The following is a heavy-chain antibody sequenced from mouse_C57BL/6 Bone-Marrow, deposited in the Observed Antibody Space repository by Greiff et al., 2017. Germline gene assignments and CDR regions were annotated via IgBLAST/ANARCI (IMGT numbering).Heavy chain of an antibody. J-gene: IGHJ3*01. CDR3: AREGNYDWFAY. Sequence: VQLQQPGAELVRPGSSVKLSCKASGYTFTSYWMHWVKQRPIQGLEWIGNIDPSDSETHYNQKFKDKATLTVDQSSSAAYMPLSSLTSEDSAVYDCAREGNYDWFAYWGQGTLVTVSA. D-gene: IGHD2-4*01. CDR1: GYTFTSYW. CDR2: IDPSDSET. V-gene: IGHV1-52*01.